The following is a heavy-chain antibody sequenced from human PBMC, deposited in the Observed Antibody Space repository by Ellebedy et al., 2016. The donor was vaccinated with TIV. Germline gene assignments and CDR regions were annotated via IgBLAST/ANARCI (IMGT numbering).Heavy chain of an antibody. D-gene: IGHD6-19*01. Sequence: GESLKISCATSGFTFNNYGMHWVRQAPGKGLEWVAVIWYDGSNKFYADSVKGRFTISRDNSKNTLYLQMNSPRPEDTAVYYCATVGGSSGLYYFDYWGQGTLVTVSS. V-gene: IGHV3-30*02. CDR1: GFTFNNYG. CDR2: IWYDGSNK. CDR3: ATVGGSSGLYYFDY. J-gene: IGHJ4*02.